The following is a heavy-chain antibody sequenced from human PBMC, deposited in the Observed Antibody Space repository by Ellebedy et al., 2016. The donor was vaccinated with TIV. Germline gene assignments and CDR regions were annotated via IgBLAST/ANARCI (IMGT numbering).Heavy chain of an antibody. CDR2: ISGSGVKT. CDR1: GFTFDTYA. V-gene: IGHV3-23*01. D-gene: IGHD6-19*01. CDR3: AGFRGEAVAGNWFDP. J-gene: IGHJ5*02. Sequence: GESLKISCADSGFTFDTYAMSWVRQAPGKGLEWVSHISGSGVKTYYADPVRGRFSISRDNSKNTRYLQMNNLRADDTAVYYCAGFRGEAVAGNWFDPWGQGTLVTVSS.